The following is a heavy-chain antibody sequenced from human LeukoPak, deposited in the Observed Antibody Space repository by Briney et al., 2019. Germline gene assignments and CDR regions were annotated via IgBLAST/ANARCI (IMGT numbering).Heavy chain of an antibody. V-gene: IGHV1-69*01. CDR2: IIPIFGTA. CDR1: GGTFSSYA. CDR3: ARAYYYDSSGYSPFDY. Sequence: SVKVSCKASGGTFSSYAISWVRQAPGEGLEWMGGIIPIFGTANYAQKFQGRVTITADESTSTAYMELSSLRSEDTAVYYCARAYYYDSSGYSPFDYWGQGTLVTVSS. J-gene: IGHJ4*02. D-gene: IGHD3-22*01.